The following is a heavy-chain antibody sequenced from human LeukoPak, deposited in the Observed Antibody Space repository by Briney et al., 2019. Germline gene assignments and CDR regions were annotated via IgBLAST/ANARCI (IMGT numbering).Heavy chain of an antibody. CDR1: GFTFSNYE. CDR2: ISSSARSI. CDR3: ARPAHLQRAAAPMDV. V-gene: IGHV3-48*03. Sequence: PGGSLRLSCAASGFTFSNYEMNWVRQAPGKGLEWVSYISSSARSINYADSVKGRFTISRDNAKNSLCLQMNSLRAEDTAIYYCARPAHLQRAAAPMDVWGQGTTVTVSS. J-gene: IGHJ6*02. D-gene: IGHD6-25*01.